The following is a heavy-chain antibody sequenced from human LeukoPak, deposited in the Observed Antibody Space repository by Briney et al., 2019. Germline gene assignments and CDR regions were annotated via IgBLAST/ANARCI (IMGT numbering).Heavy chain of an antibody. CDR1: GFTFSSYA. V-gene: IGHV3-23*01. CDR2: ISGSGGST. CDR3: AKDRGFVGGITMVRGVIITNWFDP. Sequence: GGSLRLSCAASGFTFSSYAMSWVRQAPGKGLEWVSAISGSGGSTYYADSVKGRFTISRDNSKNTLYLQMNSLRAEDTAVYYCAKDRGFVGGITMVRGVIITNWFDPWGQGTLVTVSS. D-gene: IGHD3-10*01. J-gene: IGHJ5*02.